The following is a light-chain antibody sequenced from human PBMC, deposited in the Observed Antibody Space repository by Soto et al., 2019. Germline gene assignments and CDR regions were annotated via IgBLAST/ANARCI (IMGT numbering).Light chain of an antibody. V-gene: IGKV4-1*01. CDR1: QTILYVSNNKNY. Sequence: IVMTQSPESLCVSLGERATINCKSNQTILYVSNNKNYLSWYQQKPGQPPKLLIYWASTRKYGVPERFSGSGSGTDFTLSITNLQAEDVAVYYCHQYYSPPFAFGPGTKVHL. CDR3: HQYYSPPFA. CDR2: WAS. J-gene: IGKJ3*01.